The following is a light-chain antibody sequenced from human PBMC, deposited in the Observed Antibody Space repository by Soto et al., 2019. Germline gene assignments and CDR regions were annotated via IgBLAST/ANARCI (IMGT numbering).Light chain of an antibody. CDR2: GAS. J-gene: IGKJ3*01. V-gene: IGKV1-27*01. CDR1: QGISNY. Sequence: IQMTQSPSSLSASVGDRVTITCRASQGISNYLAWYQQKPGKVPELLIYGASTLKSGVPSRFSGSGSGTDFTLTISSLQPEDVATYYCHKYNSAPFTFGPGTKVDIK. CDR3: HKYNSAPFT.